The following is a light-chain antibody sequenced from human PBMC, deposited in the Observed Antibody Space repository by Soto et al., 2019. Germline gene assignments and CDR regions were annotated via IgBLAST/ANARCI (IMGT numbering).Light chain of an antibody. CDR1: SSDIGGYNY. V-gene: IGLV2-14*01. Sequence: QSAVTQPASVSGSPGQSITISCTGTSSDIGGYNYVSWYQQHPGKAPKLMIYEVSHRPSGVSNRFSGSKSGNTASLTISGLLPEDEADYYCSSYTSSSTLFGGGTKLTVL. CDR2: EVS. CDR3: SSYTSSSTL. J-gene: IGLJ2*01.